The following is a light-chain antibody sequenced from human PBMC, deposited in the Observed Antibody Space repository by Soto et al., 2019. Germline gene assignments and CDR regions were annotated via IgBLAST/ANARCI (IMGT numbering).Light chain of an antibody. Sequence: AIQMTQSPSSLSASVGDRVTITFRASQDIRNDLGWYQEKVGQAPKLLIYAASNLQSGVPSRFSGSGSGTDFTLTISSLLPEDFATYYCLQDYNYPWTFGQGTKVEI. CDR1: QDIRND. CDR2: AAS. V-gene: IGKV1-6*01. J-gene: IGKJ1*01. CDR3: LQDYNYPWT.